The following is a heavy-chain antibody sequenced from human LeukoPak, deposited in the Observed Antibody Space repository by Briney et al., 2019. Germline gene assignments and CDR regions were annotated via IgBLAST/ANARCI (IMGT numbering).Heavy chain of an antibody. CDR2: ISGNGGTT. CDR1: GFTFTSYA. D-gene: IGHD2-2*01. Sequence: GGSLRLSCAASGFTFTSYAMSWVRQAPGKGLEWVSSISGNGGTTYYADSVKGRFTISRDNSKNTVYLQMNSLRAEDTAVYYCAKVTQYQPLLWFDYWGQGTLVTVSS. J-gene: IGHJ4*02. V-gene: IGHV3-23*01. CDR3: AKVTQYQPLLWFDY.